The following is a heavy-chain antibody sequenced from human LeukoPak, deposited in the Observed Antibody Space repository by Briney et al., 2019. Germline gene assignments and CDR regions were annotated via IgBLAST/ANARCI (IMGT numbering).Heavy chain of an antibody. J-gene: IGHJ6*02. CDR2: IYSGGSK. V-gene: IGHV3-53*01. CDR3: ARVAAGTYYYYGMDV. Sequence: GGSLRLSCAASGFTLSSSYMSWVRQAPGKGLEWVSVIYSGGSKYYADSVKGRFTISRDNSKNTLYLQMNSLRAEDTAVYYCARVAAGTYYYYGMDVWGQGTTVTVSS. D-gene: IGHD6-13*01. CDR1: GFTLSSSY.